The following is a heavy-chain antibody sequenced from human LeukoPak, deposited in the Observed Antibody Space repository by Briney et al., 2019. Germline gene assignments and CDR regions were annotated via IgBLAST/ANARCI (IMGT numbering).Heavy chain of an antibody. CDR3: AKGDFNYYGSGRGYYYYGMDV. Sequence: GGSLRLSCAASGFTFSSYAMSWVRQAPGKGLEWVSAISGSGGSTYYADSVKGRFTISRDNSKNTLYLQMNSLRAEDTAVYYCAKGDFNYYGSGRGYYYYGMDVWGQGTTVTVSS. CDR2: ISGSGGST. D-gene: IGHD3-10*01. J-gene: IGHJ6*02. CDR1: GFTFSSYA. V-gene: IGHV3-23*01.